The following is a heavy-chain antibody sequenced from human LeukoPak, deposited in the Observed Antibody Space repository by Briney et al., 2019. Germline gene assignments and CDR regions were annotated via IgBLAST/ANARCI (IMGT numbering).Heavy chain of an antibody. CDR3: ARDRGGSGTSCYDY. Sequence: ASVKVSCKTSGYTFTGYYIHWVRQAPGQGLEWMGRINPNSGGTNYAQKFQGRVTMTRDTSISTAYMELSRLTSDGTAVYYCARDRGGSGTSCYDYWGQGTLVTVSS. CDR1: GYTFTGYY. V-gene: IGHV1-2*06. D-gene: IGHD2-2*01. J-gene: IGHJ4*02. CDR2: INPNSGGT.